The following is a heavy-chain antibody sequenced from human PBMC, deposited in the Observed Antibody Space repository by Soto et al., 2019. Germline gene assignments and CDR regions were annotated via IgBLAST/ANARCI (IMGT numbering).Heavy chain of an antibody. CDR1: GFTFSDSA. Sequence: EVQLVESGGGLVQPGGSLKVSCAASGFTFSDSAMHWVRQASGKGLEWVGRIRNKGNNYATAYTASVKGRFTISRDDSKNKVYLQMNSLKIDDTAVYYCTARREWTAGDPLESWGLGTLGTVAS. J-gene: IGHJ4*02. D-gene: IGHD6-13*01. V-gene: IGHV3-73*02. CDR3: TARREWTAGDPLES. CDR2: IRNKGNNYAT.